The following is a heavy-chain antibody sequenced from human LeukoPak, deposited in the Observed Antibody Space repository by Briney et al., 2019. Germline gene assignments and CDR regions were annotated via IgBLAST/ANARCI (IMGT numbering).Heavy chain of an antibody. Sequence: SETLSLTCTVSGGSISTYYWSWIRQPPGKGLEWIGYIYYSGSTNYKPSLKSRVTISVETSKNQFSLKLRSVTAADTAVYYCARASNLYCSSTSCYARYYYYMDVWGKGTTVTISS. CDR1: GGSISTYY. CDR3: ARASNLYCSSTSCYARYYYYMDV. D-gene: IGHD2-2*01. J-gene: IGHJ6*03. CDR2: IYYSGST. V-gene: IGHV4-59*01.